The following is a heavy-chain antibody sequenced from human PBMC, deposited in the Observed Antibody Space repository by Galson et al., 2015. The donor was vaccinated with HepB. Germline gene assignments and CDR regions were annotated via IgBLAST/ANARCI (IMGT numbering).Heavy chain of an antibody. D-gene: IGHD3-3*01. J-gene: IGHJ4*02. CDR3: ARNPPSHYYDFWSGEFDY. Sequence: SLRLSCAASGFTFSSYAMHWVRQAPGKGLEWVAVISYDGSNKYYADSVKGRFTISRDNSKNTLYLQMSSLRAEDTAVYYCARNPPSHYYDFWSGEFDYWGQGTLVTVS. CDR1: GFTFSSYA. V-gene: IGHV3-30*04. CDR2: ISYDGSNK.